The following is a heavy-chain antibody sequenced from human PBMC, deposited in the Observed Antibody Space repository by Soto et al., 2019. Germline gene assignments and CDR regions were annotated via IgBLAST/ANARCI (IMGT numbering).Heavy chain of an antibody. CDR1: GFTFSSYA. D-gene: IGHD6-13*01. Sequence: QVQLVESGGGVVQPGRSLRLSCAASGFTFSSYAMHWVSQAPGKGLEWVAVISYDGSNKYYADSVKGRFTISRDNSKNTLYLQMNSLRAEDTAVYYCARVHSSWYYFDYWGQGTLVTVSS. J-gene: IGHJ4*02. CDR3: ARVHSSWYYFDY. V-gene: IGHV3-30-3*01. CDR2: ISYDGSNK.